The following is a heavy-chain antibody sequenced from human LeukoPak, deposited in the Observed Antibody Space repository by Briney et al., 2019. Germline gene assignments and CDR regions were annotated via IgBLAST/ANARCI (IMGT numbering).Heavy chain of an antibody. CDR3: ARERLTLRAFDI. V-gene: IGHV4-34*01. Sequence: SETLSLTCAVYGGSFSGYYWSWIRQPPGKGLEWIGEINHSGSTNYNPSLKSRVTISVDTSKNQFSLRLSSVTAADTAVYYCARERLTLRAFDIWGQGTMVTVSP. CDR1: GGSFSGYY. D-gene: IGHD1-1*01. J-gene: IGHJ3*02. CDR2: INHSGST.